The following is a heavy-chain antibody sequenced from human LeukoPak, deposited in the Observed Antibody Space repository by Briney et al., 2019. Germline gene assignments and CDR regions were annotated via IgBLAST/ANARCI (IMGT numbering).Heavy chain of an antibody. CDR3: ARGQGPYCSSTSCYLGLRSYYYYGMDV. CDR1: GGSFSGYY. CDR2: INHSGST. V-gene: IGHV4-34*01. Sequence: SETLSLTCAVYGGSFSGYYWSWIRQPPGKGLERIGEINHSGSTNYDPSLKSRVTISVDTSKNQFSLKLSSVTAADTAVYYCARGQGPYCSSTSCYLGLRSYYYYGMDVWGQGTTVTVSS. J-gene: IGHJ6*02. D-gene: IGHD2-2*01.